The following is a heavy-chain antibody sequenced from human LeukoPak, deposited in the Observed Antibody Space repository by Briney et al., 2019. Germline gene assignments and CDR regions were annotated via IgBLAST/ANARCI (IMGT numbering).Heavy chain of an antibody. V-gene: IGHV3-23*01. CDR1: GITLSNYG. CDR3: VREVGRPKTFYFDS. D-gene: IGHD3-16*01. J-gene: IGHJ4*02. CDR2: IRGSGGRT. Sequence: GGSLRLSCPASGITLSNYGMSWVRQAPGKGLEWVAGIRGSGGRTNYADSVKGRFTISRDSPKNSLYLQMSNLRVDDTAMYYCVREVGRPKTFYFDSWGRGTPVTVSS.